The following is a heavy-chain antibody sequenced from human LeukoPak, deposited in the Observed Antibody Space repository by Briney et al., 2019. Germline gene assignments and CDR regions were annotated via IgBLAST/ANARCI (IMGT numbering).Heavy chain of an antibody. J-gene: IGHJ6*03. CDR3: ARLGTPLYYYYMDV. D-gene: IGHD1-7*01. CDR2: ITPYNGKT. CDR1: GYTFTSYG. V-gene: IGHV1-18*01. Sequence: ASVKVSCKASGYTFTSYGVTWVRQAPGQGLEWMGWITPYNGKTNYAQKLQGRVTMTTDTSTSTAYMELRSLRSDDTAVYYCARLGTPLYYYYMDVWGKGTTVTISS.